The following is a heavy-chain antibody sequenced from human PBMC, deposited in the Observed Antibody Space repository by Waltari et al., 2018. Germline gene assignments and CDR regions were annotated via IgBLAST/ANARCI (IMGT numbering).Heavy chain of an antibody. Sequence: QGQLPQAGAEVKQPGATEKVSPNLYRYTLTELSLHGVRPSPGKGLEWMGGFDPEDGETIYAQKFQGRVTMTEDTSTDTAYMELSSLRSEDTAVYYCATELRYYYDSSGYEDWGQGTLVTVSS. D-gene: IGHD3-22*01. CDR1: RYTLTELS. V-gene: IGHV1-24*01. J-gene: IGHJ4*02. CDR3: ATELRYYYDSSGYED. CDR2: FDPEDGET.